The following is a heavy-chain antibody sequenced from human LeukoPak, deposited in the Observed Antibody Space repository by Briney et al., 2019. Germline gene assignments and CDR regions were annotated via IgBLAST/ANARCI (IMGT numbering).Heavy chain of an antibody. D-gene: IGHD2-15*01. CDR3: ERVLRYCSGGNCYSGGLGYMDV. CDR1: GFTFSSYS. V-gene: IGHV3-21*04. Sequence: PGGSLRLSCAASGFTFSSYSMNWVRQAPGKGLEWVSSISSSSSYIYYADSVKGRFTISRDKAKNSLYLQMNILRAEDTAVYYCERVLRYCSGGNCYSGGLGYMDVWGKGTTVTISS. CDR2: ISSSSSYI. J-gene: IGHJ6*03.